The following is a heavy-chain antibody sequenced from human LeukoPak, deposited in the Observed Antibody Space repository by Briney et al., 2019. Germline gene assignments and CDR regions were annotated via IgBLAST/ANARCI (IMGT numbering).Heavy chain of an antibody. CDR1: GFTFSSYS. Sequence: PGGSLRLSCAASGFTFSSYSMNWVRQAPGKGPEWVSSISSSSSYIYYADSMKGRFTISRDNAKNSLYLQMNSLRAEDTAVYYCATVGGCSSTSCSGYNWFDPWGQGTLVTVSS. CDR2: ISSSSSYI. V-gene: IGHV3-21*01. CDR3: ATVGGCSSTSCSGYNWFDP. J-gene: IGHJ5*02. D-gene: IGHD2-2*01.